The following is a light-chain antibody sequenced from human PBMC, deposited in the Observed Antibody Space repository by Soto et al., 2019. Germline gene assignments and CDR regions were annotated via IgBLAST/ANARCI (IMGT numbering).Light chain of an antibody. CDR2: EVN. J-gene: IGLJ3*02. CDR3: SSYTSTSTGV. CDR1: SSDVGGYNY. V-gene: IGLV2-14*01. Sequence: QSALTQPASVSGSPGQSITISCTGTSSDVGGYNYVSWYQQHPGKAPKVIIYEVNNRPSGVSNRFSGSKSGNTASLTISGLQDEDEADYYCSSYTSTSTGVFGGGTKLTVL.